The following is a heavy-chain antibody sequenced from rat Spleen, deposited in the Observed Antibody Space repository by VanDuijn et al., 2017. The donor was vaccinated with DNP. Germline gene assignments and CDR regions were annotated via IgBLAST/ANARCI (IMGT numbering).Heavy chain of an antibody. Sequence: EVQLVESGGGFVQHERSLKLSCAASGFTFSGYNMAWVRPAPKKGWEWVATVVYDGSRTYYRDSVKGQFTISRDNVKSTLYLQMESLRSEDTATYYCATFEGRDAWGQGTSVTVSS. D-gene: IGHD1-11*01. J-gene: IGHJ4*01. CDR3: ATFEGRDA. V-gene: IGHV5S10*01. CDR2: VVYDGSRT. CDR1: GFTFSGYN.